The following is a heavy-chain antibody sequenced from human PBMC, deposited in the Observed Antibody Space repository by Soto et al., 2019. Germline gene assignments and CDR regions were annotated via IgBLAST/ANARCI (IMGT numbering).Heavy chain of an antibody. CDR3: ARSIIAAGSY. CDR2: INEDGSAR. CDR1: GFTFGSYG. Sequence: GSLRLSCAASGFTFGSYGMHWVRQAPGKGLEWVATINEDGSARYYVDSVKGRFTISRDNAKNSLYLQMNSLRVEDTALYYCARSIIAAGSYWGQGNMVTVSS. V-gene: IGHV3-7*01. D-gene: IGHD6-13*01. J-gene: IGHJ4*02.